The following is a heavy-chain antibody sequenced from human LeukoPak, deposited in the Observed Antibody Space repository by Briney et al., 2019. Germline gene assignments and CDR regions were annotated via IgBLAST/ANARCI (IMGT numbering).Heavy chain of an antibody. Sequence: ASVTVSCKASGYTFTGYYMHWVRQAPGQGLEWMGWINPNSGGTNYAQKFQGRVTMTRDTSISTAYMELSRLRSDDTAVYYCARAPKITMVRGDNWFDPWGQGTLVTVSS. D-gene: IGHD3-10*01. CDR2: INPNSGGT. J-gene: IGHJ5*02. CDR1: GYTFTGYY. CDR3: ARAPKITMVRGDNWFDP. V-gene: IGHV1-2*02.